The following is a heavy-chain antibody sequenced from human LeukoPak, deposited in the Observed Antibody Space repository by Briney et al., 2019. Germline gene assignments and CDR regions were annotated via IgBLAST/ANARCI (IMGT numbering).Heavy chain of an antibody. CDR1: TFTFNRYS. Sequence: QTGGSLRLSCATSTFTFNRYSMNWVRQAPGKGLEWVSYIEYSGTTTYYADSVRGRFTVSRDNAKNPLYLQMSSLRDEDTAVYYCARILGFTLDYWGQGTLVTVSS. CDR2: IEYSGTTT. J-gene: IGHJ4*02. CDR3: ARILGFTLDY. V-gene: IGHV3-48*02.